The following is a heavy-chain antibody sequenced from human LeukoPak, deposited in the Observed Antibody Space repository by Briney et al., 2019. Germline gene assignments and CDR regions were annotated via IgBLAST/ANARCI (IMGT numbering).Heavy chain of an antibody. CDR2: MNPNSGNT. Sequence: GASVKVSCKASGYTFTSYDINWVRQATGQGLEWMGWMNPNSGNTGYAQKFQGRVTMTRNTSISTAYMELSSLRSEDTAVYYCARVQDVLLWFGELCTEGCAYGMDVWGQGTTVTVSS. J-gene: IGHJ6*02. V-gene: IGHV1-8*01. D-gene: IGHD3-10*01. CDR1: GYTFTSYD. CDR3: ARVQDVLLWFGELCTEGCAYGMDV.